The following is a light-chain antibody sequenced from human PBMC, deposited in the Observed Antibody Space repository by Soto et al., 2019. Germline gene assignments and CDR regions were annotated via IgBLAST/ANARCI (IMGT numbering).Light chain of an antibody. V-gene: IGLV2-14*01. Sequence: QSALTQPASVSGSPGQSITISCTGTSSDVGGYNYVSWYQQHPGKGPKLMIYEVSNRPSGVSNRFSGSKSGNTASLTISGIQAEDEADYYCSSYTSSRTWVFGGGTKLAVL. CDR1: SSDVGGYNY. J-gene: IGLJ3*02. CDR2: EVS. CDR3: SSYTSSRTWV.